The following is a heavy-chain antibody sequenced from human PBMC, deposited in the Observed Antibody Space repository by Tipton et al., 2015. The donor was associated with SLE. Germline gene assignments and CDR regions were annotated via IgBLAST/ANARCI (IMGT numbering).Heavy chain of an antibody. CDR3: ARHDDTGKHVTAFDV. CDR2: MSYSGRT. D-gene: IGHD1-1*01. CDR1: SDSVSSVDYF. V-gene: IGHV4-39*01. J-gene: IGHJ3*01. Sequence: TLSLTCIVSSDSVSSVDYFWGWIRQPPGKGLEWIASMSYSGRTYYNPSLKSRVTISVDSSKNHFSLNLSSVTAADTAVYFCARHDDTGKHVTAFDVWGQGTMVTVSS.